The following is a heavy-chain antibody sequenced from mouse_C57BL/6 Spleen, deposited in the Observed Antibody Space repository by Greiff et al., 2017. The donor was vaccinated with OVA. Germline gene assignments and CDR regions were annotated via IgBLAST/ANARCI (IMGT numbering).Heavy chain of an antibody. CDR1: GYAFSSSW. CDR2: IYPGAGDT. CDR3: ARRSYGSSSFDY. J-gene: IGHJ2*01. Sequence: VQLQESGPELVKPGASVKISCKASGYAFSSSWMNWVKQRPGKGLEWIGRIYPGAGDTNYNGKFKGKATLTADKSSSIAYMQLSSLTSEDSAVYFCARRSYGSSSFDYWGQGTTLTVSS. D-gene: IGHD1-1*01. V-gene: IGHV1-82*01.